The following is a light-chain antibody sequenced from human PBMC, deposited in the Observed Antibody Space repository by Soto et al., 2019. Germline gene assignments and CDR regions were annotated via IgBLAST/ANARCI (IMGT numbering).Light chain of an antibody. CDR2: GAS. CDR1: QSLNSGY. CDR3: QQYGSAPYT. Sequence: IVLTQSPGTLSLSPGEGASVSCRASQSLNSGYLAWYQQKPGQAPRLLIYGASSRASGIPDRFRGSRSGTNFTRSISRLEPEDFAVYFCQQYGSAPYTFGQGTKLEIK. V-gene: IGKV3-20*01. J-gene: IGKJ2*01.